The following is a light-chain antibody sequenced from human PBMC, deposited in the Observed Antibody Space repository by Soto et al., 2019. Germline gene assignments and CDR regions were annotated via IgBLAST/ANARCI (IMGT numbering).Light chain of an antibody. Sequence: DIQMTQSPYSLSASXGDRVTITCRASQSISSYLNWYQQKPGKAPKLLIYAASSLQSGVPSRFSGSGSGTDFTLTISNLQPEDFATYYCQESYSTLSFGPGTKVDIK. V-gene: IGKV1-39*01. CDR1: QSISSY. CDR3: QESYSTLS. CDR2: AAS. J-gene: IGKJ3*01.